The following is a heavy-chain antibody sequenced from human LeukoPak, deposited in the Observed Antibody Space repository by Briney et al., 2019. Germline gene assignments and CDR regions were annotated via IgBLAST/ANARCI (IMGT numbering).Heavy chain of an antibody. CDR2: ISSSSSYI. CDR3: AKTREYYDFWSGYGYYFDY. D-gene: IGHD3-3*01. Sequence: GGSLRLSCAASGFTFSDYSMNWVRQAPGKGLEWVSSISSSSSYIYYADSVKGRFTISRDNAKNSLYLQMNSLRAEDTAVYYCAKTREYYDFWSGYGYYFDYWGQGTLVTVSS. V-gene: IGHV3-21*04. J-gene: IGHJ4*02. CDR1: GFTFSDYS.